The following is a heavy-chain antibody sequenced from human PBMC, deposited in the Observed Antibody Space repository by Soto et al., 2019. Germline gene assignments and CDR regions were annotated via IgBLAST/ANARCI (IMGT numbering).Heavy chain of an antibody. CDR1: GFTFSSYA. CDR3: AKDRYSSSWNWFDP. J-gene: IGHJ5*02. Sequence: GGPLRLSCAASGFTFSSYAMSWVRQAPGKGLEWVSAISGSGGSTYYADSVKSRFTISRDNSQNPLYLQMNSLRAEYTAVYDFAKDRYSSSWNWFDPWGQGTLVTVS. D-gene: IGHD6-13*01. CDR2: ISGSGGST. V-gene: IGHV3-23*01.